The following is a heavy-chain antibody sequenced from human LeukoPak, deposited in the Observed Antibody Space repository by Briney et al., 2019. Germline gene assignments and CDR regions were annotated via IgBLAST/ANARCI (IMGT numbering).Heavy chain of an antibody. Sequence: GSLRLSCAASGFTFNTYAMSWVRQPPGKGLEWIGEINHSGSTNYNPSLKSRVTISVNTSKNRFSLKLSSVTAADTAVYYCARDYSGSYSLAFDYWSQGTLVTVSS. CDR1: GFTFNTYA. CDR2: INHSGST. D-gene: IGHD1-26*01. V-gene: IGHV4-34*01. CDR3: ARDYSGSYSLAFDY. J-gene: IGHJ4*02.